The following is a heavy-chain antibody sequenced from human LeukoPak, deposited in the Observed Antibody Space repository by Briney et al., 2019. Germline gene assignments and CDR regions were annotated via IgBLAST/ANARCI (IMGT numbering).Heavy chain of an antibody. V-gene: IGHV3-23*01. CDR1: GFTFSNYA. J-gene: IGHJ4*02. D-gene: IGHD3-10*01. Sequence: GGSLRLSCGASGFTFSNYAMYWVRQAPGKGLEWVSGLTGRGDSAYYADSVKGRFTISRDNSKNTLYLEMNSLRAEDTAVYYCAKEFVRGVPHLRDYWGQGTLVTVSS. CDR3: AKEFVRGVPHLRDY. CDR2: LTGRGDSA.